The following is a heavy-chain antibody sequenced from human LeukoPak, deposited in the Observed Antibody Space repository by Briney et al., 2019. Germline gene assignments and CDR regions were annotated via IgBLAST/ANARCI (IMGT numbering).Heavy chain of an antibody. CDR3: ARGPRGWYGRYFDY. V-gene: IGHV4-34*01. CDR1: GGSFSGYY. Sequence: PSETLSLTCAVYGGSFSGYYWSWIRQPPGKGLEWIGEINHSGSTNYNPSLKSRVTISVDTSKNQFSLKLSSVTAADTAVYYCARGPRGWYGRYFDYWGQGTLVTVSS. J-gene: IGHJ4*02. D-gene: IGHD6-19*01. CDR2: INHSGST.